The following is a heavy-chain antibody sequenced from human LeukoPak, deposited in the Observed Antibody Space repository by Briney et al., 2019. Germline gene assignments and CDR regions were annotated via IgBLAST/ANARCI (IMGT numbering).Heavy chain of an antibody. Sequence: PSETLSLTCTVSGGSISSYYWSWTRQPPGKGLEWIGYIYYSGSTNYNPSLKSRVTISVDTSKNQFSLKLSSVTAADTAVYYCAREDPYYGMDVWGQGTTVTVSS. V-gene: IGHV4-59*01. J-gene: IGHJ6*02. CDR1: GGSISSYY. CDR3: AREDPYYGMDV. CDR2: IYYSGST.